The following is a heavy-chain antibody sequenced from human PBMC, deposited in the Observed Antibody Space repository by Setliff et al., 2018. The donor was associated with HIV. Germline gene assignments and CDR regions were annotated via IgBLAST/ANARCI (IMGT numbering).Heavy chain of an antibody. CDR3: ARLRGLNLEPFDY. J-gene: IGHJ4*02. D-gene: IGHD1-1*01. CDR1: GGPISSSSYY. CDR2: IYYSGST. Sequence: PSETLSLTCCVSGGPISSSSYYWGWIRQPPGKGLEWIGNIYYSGSTYYNPSLKSRLTISVDTSTNKFSLKLSSVTAADTAVYYCARLRGLNLEPFDYWGQGTLVTAPQ. V-gene: IGHV4-39*01.